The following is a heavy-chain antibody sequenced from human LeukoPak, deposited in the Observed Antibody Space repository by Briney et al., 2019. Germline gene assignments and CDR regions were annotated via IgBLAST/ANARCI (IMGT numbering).Heavy chain of an antibody. CDR2: INHSGST. CDR3: ARDVGYYGSGSYYSADY. CDR1: GGSFSGYY. Sequence: PSETLSLTCAVYGGSFSGYYWSWIRQPPGKGLEWIGEINHSGSTNYNPSLKSRVTISVDTSKNQFSLKLSSVTAADTAVYYCARDVGYYGSGSYYSADYWGQGTLVTVSS. J-gene: IGHJ4*02. V-gene: IGHV4-34*01. D-gene: IGHD3-10*01.